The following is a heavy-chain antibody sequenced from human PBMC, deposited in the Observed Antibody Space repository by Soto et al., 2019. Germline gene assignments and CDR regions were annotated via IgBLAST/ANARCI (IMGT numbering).Heavy chain of an antibody. CDR3: ARGFVEAARRGAFDI. D-gene: IGHD2-15*01. CDR2: INHSGST. Sequence: PSETLALTCAVYGGSSSGYYWSWFRQPPGKGLEWIGEINHSGSTNYNPSLKSRVTISVDTSKNQFSLKLSSVTAPDTAVYYCARGFVEAARRGAFDIWGQGTMVTVSS. J-gene: IGHJ3*02. V-gene: IGHV4-34*01. CDR1: GGSSSGYY.